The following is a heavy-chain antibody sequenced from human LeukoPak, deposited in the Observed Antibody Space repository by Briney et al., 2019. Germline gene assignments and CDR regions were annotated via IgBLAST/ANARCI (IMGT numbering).Heavy chain of an antibody. CDR3: AKGTEIDH. V-gene: IGHV3-23*01. CDR1: GFNFNNFA. Sequence: GGSLRLSRAASGFNFNNFAMSWVRQAPGKGVEWLSAMTGHADTTYYAESMKGRFAISRDYSKSMVFLQMNSLRVEDTAIYYCAKGTEIDHWGQGTLVTVSS. J-gene: IGHJ4*02. CDR2: MTGHADTT.